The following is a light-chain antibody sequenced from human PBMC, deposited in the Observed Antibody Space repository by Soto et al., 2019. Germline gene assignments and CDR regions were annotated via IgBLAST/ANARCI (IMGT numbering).Light chain of an antibody. Sequence: DIQMTQSPSSLSTSVGDRVTITCRTSQSVSTYLNWYQQRPGKAPKLLIYGASSLQSGVPSRFSGSGSGTHFTLTISSLQPEDFATYYCQKYNSAPLTFGGGTKVEIE. V-gene: IGKV1-39*01. J-gene: IGKJ4*01. CDR1: QSVSTY. CDR2: GAS. CDR3: QKYNSAPLT.